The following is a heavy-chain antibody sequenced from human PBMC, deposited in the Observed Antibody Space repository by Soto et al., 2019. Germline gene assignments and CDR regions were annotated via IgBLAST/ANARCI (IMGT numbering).Heavy chain of an antibody. CDR3: ARVGPLYNFDY. V-gene: IGHV4-4*07. D-gene: IGHD3-16*01. CDR2: IYTSGST. J-gene: IGHJ4*02. CDR1: GGSISSYY. Sequence: SETLSLTCTVSGGSISSYYWSWIRQPAGKGLEWIGRIYTSGSTNYNPSLKSRVTISIDTSKNQFSLNLSSVTAADTAVYYCARVGPLYNFDYWGQGTLVTVSS.